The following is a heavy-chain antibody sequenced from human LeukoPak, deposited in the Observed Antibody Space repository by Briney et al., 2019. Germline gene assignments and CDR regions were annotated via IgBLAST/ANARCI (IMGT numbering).Heavy chain of an antibody. J-gene: IGHJ3*02. D-gene: IGHD2-2*01. V-gene: IGHV4-34*01. CDR3: ARGSVNYCSSTSCSGAFDI. CDR1: GGPFSGYY. Sequence: SETLSLTCAVYGGPFSGYYWSWIRQPPGKGLEWIGEINHNGSTNYNPSLKSRVTISVDTSKNQFSLKLSSVTAADTAVYYCARGSVNYCSSTSCSGAFDIWGQGTMVTVSS. CDR2: INHNGST.